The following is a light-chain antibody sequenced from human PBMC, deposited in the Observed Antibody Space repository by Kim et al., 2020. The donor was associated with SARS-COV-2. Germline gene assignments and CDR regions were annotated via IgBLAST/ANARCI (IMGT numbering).Light chain of an antibody. CDR2: YAS. CDR1: QDITTA. CDR3: QQFNNYPQT. V-gene: IGKV1D-13*01. J-gene: IGKJ1*01. Sequence: AIQLTQSPSSLSASVGDRVTITCRASQDITTALAWYQQKPGNAPKLLIYYASTLQSGVPSRFSGSGSGTDFTLTISSLQPEDFATYYCQQFNNYPQTFGQGTKVDIK.